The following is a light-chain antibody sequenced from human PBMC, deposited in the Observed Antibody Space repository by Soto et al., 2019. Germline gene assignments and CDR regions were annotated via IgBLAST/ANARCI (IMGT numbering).Light chain of an antibody. Sequence: IQLTQSPSSLSASVGDRVTITCRASQGISSYLAWYQQKPGKAPKLLIYAASTLQSGVPSRVSGSGSGTDVTLTISSLQPEDFASYYCQQLNSYPLTFGGGTKVDIK. J-gene: IGKJ4*01. CDR1: QGISSY. CDR3: QQLNSYPLT. V-gene: IGKV1-9*01. CDR2: AAS.